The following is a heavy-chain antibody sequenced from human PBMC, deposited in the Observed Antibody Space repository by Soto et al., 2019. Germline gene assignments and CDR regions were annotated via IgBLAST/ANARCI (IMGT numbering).Heavy chain of an antibody. J-gene: IGHJ4*02. V-gene: IGHV1-69*02. D-gene: IGHD2-21*02. CDR1: GGTFSSYT. CDR2: IIPILGIA. Sequence: QVQLVQSGAEVKNPGSSVKVSCKASGGTFSSYTISWVRQAPGQGLEWMGRIIPILGIANYAQKFQGRVTITADKSTSTAYMELSSLRSEDTAVYYCARDDGLAYCGGDCYSWGQGTLVTVSS. CDR3: ARDDGLAYCGGDCYS.